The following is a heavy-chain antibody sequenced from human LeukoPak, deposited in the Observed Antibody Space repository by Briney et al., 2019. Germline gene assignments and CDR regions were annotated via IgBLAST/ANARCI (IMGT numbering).Heavy chain of an antibody. V-gene: IGHV1-18*01. CDR1: GYTFTSYD. Sequence: ASVKVSCKASGYTFTSYDINWVRQATGQGLQWMGWISAYNGNTNYAQNIQGRVTMTTDTSTSTAYMELRSLRSDDTAVYYCARARRGGITIFGVVVRNDYFDYWGQGTLVTVSS. D-gene: IGHD3-3*01. J-gene: IGHJ4*02. CDR3: ARARRGGITIFGVVVRNDYFDY. CDR2: ISAYNGNT.